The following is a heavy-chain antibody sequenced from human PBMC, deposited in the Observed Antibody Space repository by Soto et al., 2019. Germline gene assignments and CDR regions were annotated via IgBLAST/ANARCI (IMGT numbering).Heavy chain of an antibody. Sequence: EVQLLESGGGLVQPGGSLRLSCAASGFPFNNYPLSWVRQAPGKGLEWVATIRNSGGSTAYADSEKGRFSISRDQAKNTLHVQMNILGVEDTAVYYCAKCDFGDPYWYFDFWGSGTLVTVSS. D-gene: IGHD4-17*01. J-gene: IGHJ2*01. V-gene: IGHV3-23*01. CDR2: IRNSGGST. CDR3: AKCDFGDPYWYFDF. CDR1: GFPFNNYP.